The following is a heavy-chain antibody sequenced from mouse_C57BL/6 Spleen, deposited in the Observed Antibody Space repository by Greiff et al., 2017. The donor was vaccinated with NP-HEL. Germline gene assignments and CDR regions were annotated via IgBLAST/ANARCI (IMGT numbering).Heavy chain of an antibody. CDR1: GFTFTDYY. CDR2: IRNKANGYTT. CDR3: ARYWYSYAMDY. V-gene: IGHV7-3*01. J-gene: IGHJ4*01. Sequence: EVQVVESGGGLVQPGGSLSLSCAASGFTFTDYYMSWVRQPPGKALEWLGFIRNKANGYTTEYSASVKGRFTISRDNSQSILYLQMNALRAEDSATYYCARYWYSYAMDYWGQGTSVTVSS. D-gene: IGHD2-12*01.